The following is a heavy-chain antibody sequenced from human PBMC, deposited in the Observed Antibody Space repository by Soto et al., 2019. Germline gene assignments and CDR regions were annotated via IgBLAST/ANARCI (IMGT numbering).Heavy chain of an antibody. Sequence: QVQLVESGGGVVQPGRSLRLSCAASGFTFSNYGMHWVRQAPGKGLEWVAVISYDGSNKYYADSVKGRFTISRDNSKNTLYLQMNSLRAEDTAVYYCAKAIGYCSSKSCYDHYYYYGMDVWGQGTTVTVSS. CDR3: AKAIGYCSSKSCYDHYYYYGMDV. CDR2: ISYDGSNK. V-gene: IGHV3-30*18. J-gene: IGHJ6*02. CDR1: GFTFSNYG. D-gene: IGHD2-2*01.